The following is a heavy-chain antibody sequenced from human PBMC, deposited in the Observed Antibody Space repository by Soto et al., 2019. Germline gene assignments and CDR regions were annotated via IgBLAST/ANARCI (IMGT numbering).Heavy chain of an antibody. J-gene: IGHJ6*02. D-gene: IGHD3-9*01. CDR3: ARADYDILTGPTSYYYGMDV. CDR1: GYTFTSYG. Sequence: QVQLVQSGAEVKKPGASVKVSCRAAGYTFTSYGTSWVRQAPGQGLEWMGWISGFNDKTNYAQKFQGRVTMATDKTTSTAYMELRYLRSDDTAVYYCARADYDILTGPTSYYYGMDVWGQGTTVTVAS. V-gene: IGHV1-18*01. CDR2: ISGFNDKT.